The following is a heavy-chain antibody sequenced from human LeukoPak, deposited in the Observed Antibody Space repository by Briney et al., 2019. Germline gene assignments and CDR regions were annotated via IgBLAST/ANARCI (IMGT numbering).Heavy chain of an antibody. CDR2: IKTDGSSLDGSST. CDR1: GFSFSSYW. D-gene: IGHD5-18*01. CDR3: ARDVDSYGLQIDY. Sequence: GGSLRLSCAASGFSFSSYWMHWVRQAPGKGLVWVSRIKTDGSSLDGSSTSYADSVKGRFTISRDNSKNTLYLQMNSLRAEDTAVYYCARDVDSYGLQIDYWGQGTLVTVSS. J-gene: IGHJ4*02. V-gene: IGHV3-74*01.